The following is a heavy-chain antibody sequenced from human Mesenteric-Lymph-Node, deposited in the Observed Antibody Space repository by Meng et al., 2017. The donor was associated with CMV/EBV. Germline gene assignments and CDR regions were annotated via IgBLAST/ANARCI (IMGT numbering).Heavy chain of an antibody. V-gene: IGHV1-69*04. CDR2: IIPILGIA. CDR3: ARDYGSGSYSGHYYGMDV. D-gene: IGHD3-10*01. Sequence: SVKVSCKASGGTFSSYTISWVRQAPGQGLEWMGRIIPILGIANYALKFQGRVTITADKSTSTAYMELSSLRSEDTAVYYCARDYGSGSYSGHYYGMDVWGQGTTVTVSS. J-gene: IGHJ6*02. CDR1: GGTFSSYT.